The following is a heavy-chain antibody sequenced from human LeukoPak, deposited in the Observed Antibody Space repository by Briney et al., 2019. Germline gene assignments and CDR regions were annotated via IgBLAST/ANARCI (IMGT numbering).Heavy chain of an antibody. Sequence: PGGSLRLSCVASGFTFRHYYMSWIRQAPGKGLEWVSYISSSGSTKYYADSVKGRFTISRDNTKNSPFMEMNSLRAEDTAVYYCARGDGRSGHYEYYFDYWGQGSLVTVSS. CDR3: ARGDGRSGHYEYYFDY. CDR2: ISSSGSTK. J-gene: IGHJ4*02. D-gene: IGHD3-3*01. V-gene: IGHV3-11*01. CDR1: GFTFRHYY.